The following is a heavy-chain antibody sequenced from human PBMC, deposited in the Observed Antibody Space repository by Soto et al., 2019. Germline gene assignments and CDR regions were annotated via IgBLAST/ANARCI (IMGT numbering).Heavy chain of an antibody. J-gene: IGHJ3*01. D-gene: IGHD2-15*01. CDR3: ARDGDCSGGSCYGNDAFDF. CDR1: GDSVSSNSAA. Sequence: PSQTLSLTCAISGDSVSSNSAAWNWIRQSPSRGLEWLGRTYYRSKWYNDYAVSVKSRITINPDTSKNQFSLQLNSVTPEDTAVYYCARDGDCSGGSCYGNDAFDFWGQAIMVTVSS. V-gene: IGHV6-1*01. CDR2: TYYRSKWYN.